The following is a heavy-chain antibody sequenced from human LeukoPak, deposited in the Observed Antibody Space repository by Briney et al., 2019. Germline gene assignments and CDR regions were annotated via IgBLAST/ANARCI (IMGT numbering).Heavy chain of an antibody. CDR3: ATRINSGNFYDY. Sequence: GESLKISCKGSGHSFATYWIGWVRQMPGKGLEWMGIIYPGDSDTRYSPSFQGQVTISADKSISTAYLQWSSLTASDTAMYYCATRINSGNFYDYWGQGTLLTVSS. J-gene: IGHJ4*02. CDR2: IYPGDSDT. D-gene: IGHD1-26*01. V-gene: IGHV5-51*01. CDR1: GHSFATYW.